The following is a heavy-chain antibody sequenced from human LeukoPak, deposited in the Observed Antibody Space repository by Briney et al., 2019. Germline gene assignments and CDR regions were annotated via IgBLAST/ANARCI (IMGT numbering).Heavy chain of an antibody. CDR2: IYYSGNS. D-gene: IGHD6-13*01. Sequence: SQTLSLTCTVSGGSISSGDYYWTWIRQPPGKGPEWIGYIYYSGNSYSNPSLKSRLILSVDTSKNQFSLKLSSVTAADTAVYYCARGLGSSWYGDWGQGTLVTVSS. CDR3: ARGLGSSWYGD. CDR1: GGSISSGDYY. J-gene: IGHJ4*02. V-gene: IGHV4-30-4*01.